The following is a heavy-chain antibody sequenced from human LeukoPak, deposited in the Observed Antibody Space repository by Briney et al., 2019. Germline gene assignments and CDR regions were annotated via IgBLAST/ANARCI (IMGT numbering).Heavy chain of an antibody. CDR3: ARAGVTIFGVVIEAWYFDL. D-gene: IGHD3-3*01. CDR2: ISETGRST. CDR1: GFTFSTFA. Sequence: GGSLRLSCVASGFTFSTFAMNWVRQAPGKGLEWVSTISETGRSTYYADSVKGQFTISRDNSKNTLYLQMNSLRAEDTAVYYCARAGVTIFGVVIEAWYFDLWGRGTLVTVSS. V-gene: IGHV3-23*01. J-gene: IGHJ2*01.